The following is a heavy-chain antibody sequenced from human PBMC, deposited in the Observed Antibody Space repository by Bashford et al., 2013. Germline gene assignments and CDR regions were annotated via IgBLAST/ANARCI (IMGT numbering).Heavy chain of an antibody. D-gene: IGHD2-21*01. CDR1: GGSISSGSYY. Sequence: SETLSLTCAVSGGSISSGSYYWSWIRQPAGKGLEWIGRIYTSGSTNYNPSLKSRVTMSVDTSKNQFSLRLSSVSAADTAVYYCVRGFAGDWMVLPFDSWGQGTLVTVSS. V-gene: IGHV4-61*02. CDR3: VRGFAGDWMVLPFDS. CDR2: IYTSGST. J-gene: IGHJ4*02.